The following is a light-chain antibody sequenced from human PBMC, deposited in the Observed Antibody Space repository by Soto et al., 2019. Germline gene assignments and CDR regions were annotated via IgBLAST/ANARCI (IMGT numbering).Light chain of an antibody. CDR2: EVS. Sequence: QSVLTQPPSASGSPGQSVTISCTGTSSDVGGYHSVSWYQQHPGKAPKLMIYEVSKRPSGVPDRFSGSKSGNTASLTVSGLQAEDAADYYCSSYAGSDNLGVFGTGTKLTVL. CDR3: SSYAGSDNLGV. V-gene: IGLV2-8*01. J-gene: IGLJ1*01. CDR1: SSDVGGYHS.